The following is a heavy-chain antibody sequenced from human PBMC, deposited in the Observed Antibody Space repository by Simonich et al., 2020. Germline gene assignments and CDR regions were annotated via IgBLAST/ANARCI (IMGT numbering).Heavy chain of an antibody. J-gene: IGHJ3*02. Sequence: EVQLVESGGGLVQPGGSLRLSCAASGFTFSSYWMSWVRQAPWDGLGWVDKIKQDGSEKYNVDSVKGRFTISRDNAKNSLYLQMNSLRAEDTAVYYCAREGIAARDAFDIWGQGTMVTVSS. V-gene: IGHV3-7*01. CDR3: AREGIAARDAFDI. D-gene: IGHD6-6*01. CDR2: IKQDGSEK. CDR1: GFTFSSYW.